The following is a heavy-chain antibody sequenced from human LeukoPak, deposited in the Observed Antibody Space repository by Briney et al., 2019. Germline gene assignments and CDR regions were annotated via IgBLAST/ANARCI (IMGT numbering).Heavy chain of an antibody. CDR2: IYHSGST. Sequence: SETLSLTCTVSGYSISSGYYWGWIRQPPGKGLEWIGSIYHSGSTYYNPSLKSRVTISVDTSKNQFSLKLSSVTAADTAVYYCARVKNRPRGYYYYYMDVWGKGTTVTVSS. D-gene: IGHD3-10*01. CDR3: ARVKNRPRGYYYYYMDV. J-gene: IGHJ6*03. CDR1: GYSISSGYY. V-gene: IGHV4-38-2*02.